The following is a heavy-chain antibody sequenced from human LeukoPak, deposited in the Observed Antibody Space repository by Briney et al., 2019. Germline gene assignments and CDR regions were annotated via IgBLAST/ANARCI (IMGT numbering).Heavy chain of an antibody. V-gene: IGHV4-39*01. CDR1: GGSISSSSYY. D-gene: IGHD6-6*01. CDR2: ISYSGST. CDR3: AGSESSSGRLDYYYGMDV. J-gene: IGHJ6*02. Sequence: PSETLSLTCTVSGGSISSSSYYWVWMRQPPGKGLVWFVSISYSGSTYYNPSLRSRVTIYVYTTKTQFSLKLSTVTAADTAVYYCAGSESSSGRLDYYYGMDVWGQGTTVTVSS.